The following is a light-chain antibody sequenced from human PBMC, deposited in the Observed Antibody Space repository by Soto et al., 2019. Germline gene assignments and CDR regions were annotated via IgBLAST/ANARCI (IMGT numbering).Light chain of an antibody. J-gene: IGLJ2*01. V-gene: IGLV2-14*03. CDR3: SSYTPSSSVI. Sequence: QSALTQPASVSGSPGQSIAISCNGTSSEIGTYDYVSWYQQHPGKAPKLMLFDVNHRPSGVSDRFFGSKSGNTASLTISGLQAEYEADYYCSSYTPSSSVIFGGGTKVTVL. CDR2: DVN. CDR1: SSEIGTYDY.